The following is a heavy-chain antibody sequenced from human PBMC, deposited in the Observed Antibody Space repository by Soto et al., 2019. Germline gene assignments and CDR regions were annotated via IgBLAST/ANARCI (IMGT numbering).Heavy chain of an antibody. V-gene: IGHV3-48*03. J-gene: IGHJ3*01. CDR3: ERRASS. Sequence: PGVSXRLSCASSVFTFSISEMYWVRQAPGKGLEWVSYIHPSGQPIFYADSVKGRFTISRYNAKNSLYLQMSSLRAEDSAVYYCERRASSWGQGTMV. CDR2: IHPSGQPI. CDR1: VFTFSISE. D-gene: IGHD2-2*01.